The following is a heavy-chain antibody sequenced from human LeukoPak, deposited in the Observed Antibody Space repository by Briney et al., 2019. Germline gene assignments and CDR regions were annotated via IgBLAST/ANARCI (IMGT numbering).Heavy chain of an antibody. CDR3: ARAPLSGYYTRTYYYYYMDV. Sequence: ASVKVSCKASGGTFSSYAISWVRQAPGQGLEWMGGIIPIFGTANYAQKFQGRVTITTDESTSTAYMKLSSLRSEDTAVYYCARAPLSGYYTRTYYYYYMDVWGKGTTVTVSS. CDR1: GGTFSSYA. CDR2: IIPIFGTA. V-gene: IGHV1-69*05. D-gene: IGHD3-3*01. J-gene: IGHJ6*03.